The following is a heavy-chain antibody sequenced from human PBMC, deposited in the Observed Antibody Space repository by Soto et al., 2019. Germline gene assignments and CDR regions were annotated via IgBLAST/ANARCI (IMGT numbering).Heavy chain of an antibody. D-gene: IGHD4-17*01. Sequence: ESLKISCKGSGYSFTSQWIGWVRQMPGKGPELMGIIHPSDSDTRYSPSFEGQVTISVDKSISTAYLQWSSLEASDTAMYYCARRTVTTYAFDIWGQGTMVTVSS. V-gene: IGHV5-51*01. CDR1: GYSFTSQW. CDR2: IHPSDSDT. CDR3: ARRTVTTYAFDI. J-gene: IGHJ3*02.